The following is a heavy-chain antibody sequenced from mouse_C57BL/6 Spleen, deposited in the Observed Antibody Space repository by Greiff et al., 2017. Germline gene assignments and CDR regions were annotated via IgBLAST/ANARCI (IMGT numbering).Heavy chain of an antibody. J-gene: IGHJ2*01. V-gene: IGHV1-61*01. D-gene: IGHD2-4*01. Sequence: VQLQQPGAELVRPGSSVKLSCKASGYTFTSYWMDWVKQRPGQGLEWIGNIYPSDSETHYNQKFKDKATLTVDKSSSTAYMQLSSLTSEDSAVYYCAREGDDYDYWGQGTTLTVSS. CDR1: GYTFTSYW. CDR2: IYPSDSET. CDR3: AREGDDYDY.